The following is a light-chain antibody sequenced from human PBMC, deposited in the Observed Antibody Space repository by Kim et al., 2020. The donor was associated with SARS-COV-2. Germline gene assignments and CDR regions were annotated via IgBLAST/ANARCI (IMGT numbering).Light chain of an antibody. V-gene: IGLV3-21*04. CDR2: YDT. CDR3: QVWDSSSDLHVL. J-gene: IGLJ2*01. CDR1: NIGSKS. Sequence: SYELTQPPSVSVAPGKTARITCGGNNIGSKSVHWYQQKPGQAPVLVIYYDTDRPSGIPERFSGSNSGNTATLTISRVEAGDEADYYCQVWDSSSDLHVLFGGGTQLTVL.